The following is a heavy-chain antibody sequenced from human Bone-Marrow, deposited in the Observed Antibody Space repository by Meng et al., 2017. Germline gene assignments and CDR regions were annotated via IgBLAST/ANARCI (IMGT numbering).Heavy chain of an antibody. CDR3: TRRLGELRRRRFDP. V-gene: IGHV3-73*01. D-gene: IGHD1-26*01. J-gene: IGHJ5*02. CDR1: GFTFSGSA. Sequence: GGSLRLSCTASGFTFSGSAMHWVRQASGKGLEWVGRIRSKANSYSTAYAASVKGRFTISRDDSKNTAYLQMNSLKTEDTAVYYCTRRLGELRRRRFDPWGQGTLVTVSS. CDR2: IRSKANSYST.